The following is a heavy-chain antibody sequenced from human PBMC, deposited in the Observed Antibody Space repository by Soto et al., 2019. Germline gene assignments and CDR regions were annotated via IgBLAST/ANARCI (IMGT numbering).Heavy chain of an antibody. CDR2: ISGSGGST. V-gene: IGHV3-23*01. Sequence: GESLKISCAASGFTFSSYAMSWVRQAPGKGLEWVSAISGSGGSTYYADSVKGRFTISRDNSKNTLYLQMNSLRAEDTAVYYCAKEGSYYPVSDYWGQGTLVTVSS. D-gene: IGHD3-10*01. J-gene: IGHJ4*02. CDR3: AKEGSYYPVSDY. CDR1: GFTFSSYA.